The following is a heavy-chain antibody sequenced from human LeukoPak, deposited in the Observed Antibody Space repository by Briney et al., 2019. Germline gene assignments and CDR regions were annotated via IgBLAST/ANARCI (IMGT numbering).Heavy chain of an antibody. CDR3: ARQTLARGWFDY. Sequence: SETLSLTCTVSGGSISSYYWSWLRQPPGKGLEWIGYIYYSGSTNYNPSLKSRVTISVDTSKNQFSLKLSSVTAADTAVYYCARQTLARGWFDYWGQGTLVTVSS. CDR2: IYYSGST. J-gene: IGHJ4*02. D-gene: IGHD2-15*01. CDR1: GGSISSYY. V-gene: IGHV4-59*08.